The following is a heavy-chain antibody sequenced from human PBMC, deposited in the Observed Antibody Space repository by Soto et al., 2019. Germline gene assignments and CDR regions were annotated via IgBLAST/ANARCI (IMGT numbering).Heavy chain of an antibody. Sequence: QVQLQESGPGLVKPSQTLSLTCTVSGGSISSGGYYWRWIRQHPGKGLEWIGYTHYSGSTYYNPSLKSRVTISVDTCKHQFSLKRSSVTAADTAVYYCAREVRYYILTRQQIFFAPWGQGTLVTVSS. CDR1: GGSISSGGYY. V-gene: IGHV4-31*03. J-gene: IGHJ5*02. CDR2: THYSGST. CDR3: AREVRYYILTRQQIFFAP. D-gene: IGHD3-9*01.